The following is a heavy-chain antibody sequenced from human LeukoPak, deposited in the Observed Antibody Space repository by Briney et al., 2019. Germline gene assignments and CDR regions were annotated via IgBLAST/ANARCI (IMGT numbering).Heavy chain of an antibody. Sequence: SSETLSLTCTVSGGSISSYYWSWIRQPAGKGLEWIGRIYTSGSTNYNPPLKSRVTMSVDTSKNQFSLKLSSVTAADTAVYYCARDRGAVAGTLWYNWFDPWGQGTLVTVSS. CDR1: GGSISSYY. CDR3: ARDRGAVAGTLWYNWFDP. J-gene: IGHJ5*02. V-gene: IGHV4-4*07. CDR2: IYTSGST. D-gene: IGHD6-19*01.